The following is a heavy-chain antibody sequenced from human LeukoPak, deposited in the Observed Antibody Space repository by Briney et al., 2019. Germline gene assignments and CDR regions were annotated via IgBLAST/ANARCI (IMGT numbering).Heavy chain of an antibody. J-gene: IGHJ4*01. Sequence: PGGSLRLSCEVSGFTFTDFWMNWVRQAPGKGPEWVASIRQDGSEKTYVDSVKGRFTISRDNTKNSLSLQLNGLRDEDTAVYYCARVGTAPGLYFDLWGQGTLVTVSS. CDR2: IRQDGSEK. D-gene: IGHD6-13*01. CDR3: ARVGTAPGLYFDL. CDR1: GFTFTDFW. V-gene: IGHV3-7*04.